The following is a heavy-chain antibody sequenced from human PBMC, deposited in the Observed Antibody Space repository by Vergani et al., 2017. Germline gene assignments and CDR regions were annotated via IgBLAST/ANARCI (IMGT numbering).Heavy chain of an antibody. CDR2: ISGSGGST. Sequence: EVQLLESGGGLVQPGGSLRLSCAASGFTFSSYAMSWVRQAPGKGLEWVSAISGSGGSTYYADSVKGRFTISRDNSKNTLYLQMNSLRAEDTAVYYCAKGHYDFWSGYYTLGLGTDYYYYMDVWGKGTTVTVSS. V-gene: IGHV3-23*01. D-gene: IGHD3-3*01. J-gene: IGHJ6*03. CDR3: AKGHYDFWSGYYTLGLGTDYYYYMDV. CDR1: GFTFSSYA.